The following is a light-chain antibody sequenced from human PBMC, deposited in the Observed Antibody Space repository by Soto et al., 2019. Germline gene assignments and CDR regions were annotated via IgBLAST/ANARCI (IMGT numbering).Light chain of an antibody. Sequence: QPASVSGSPGQSITISCTGTSSDVGGYNYVSWYQQHPGKAPKLMIYDVSNRPSGVSNRFSGSKSGNTASLTISGLQAEDEADYYCSSYTSSSTQVVFGGGTKVTVL. V-gene: IGLV2-14*01. CDR1: SSDVGGYNY. J-gene: IGLJ2*01. CDR2: DVS. CDR3: SSYTSSSTQVV.